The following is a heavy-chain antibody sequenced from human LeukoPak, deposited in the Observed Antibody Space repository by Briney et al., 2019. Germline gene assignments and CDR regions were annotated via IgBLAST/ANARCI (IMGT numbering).Heavy chain of an antibody. CDR2: ISYDGSNT. Sequence: GGSLRLSCAASGFTFSSYAMHWVRQAPGKGLEWVTTISYDGSNTYYAVSVKGRFTISRDNSKNTLYLQMNSLRAEDTAVYYCAKDRYSSGSYLLDYWGQGTLVTVSS. J-gene: IGHJ4*02. CDR1: GFTFSSYA. D-gene: IGHD1-26*01. CDR3: AKDRYSSGSYLLDY. V-gene: IGHV3-30*18.